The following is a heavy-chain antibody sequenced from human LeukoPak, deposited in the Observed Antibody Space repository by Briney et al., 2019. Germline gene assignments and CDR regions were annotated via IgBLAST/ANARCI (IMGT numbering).Heavy chain of an antibody. CDR2: IYYSGST. Sequence: SETLSLTCTVSGGSISSYYWSWMRQPPGKGLEWIGYIYYSGSTYYNPSLKSRVTISVDTSKNQFSLKLSSVTAADTAVYYCARGYTEGYSSSWYFSFDYWGQGTLVTVSS. V-gene: IGHV4-59*12. CDR3: ARGYTEGYSSSWYFSFDY. J-gene: IGHJ4*02. CDR1: GGSISSYY. D-gene: IGHD6-13*01.